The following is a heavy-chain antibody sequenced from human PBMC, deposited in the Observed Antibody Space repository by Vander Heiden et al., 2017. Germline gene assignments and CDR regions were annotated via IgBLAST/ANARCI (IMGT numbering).Heavy chain of an antibody. CDR3: ARGRGYYDSSGYYHY. Sequence: QVQLQQWGAGLLKPSETLSLPCAVYGGSFSGYYGGWIRQPPGKGLEWSGEINHSGSTNYNPSLKSRVTISVDTSKNQFSLKLSSVTAADTAVYYCARGRGYYDSSGYYHYWGQGTLVTVSS. CDR1: GGSFSGYY. J-gene: IGHJ4*02. D-gene: IGHD3-22*01. V-gene: IGHV4-34*01. CDR2: INHSGST.